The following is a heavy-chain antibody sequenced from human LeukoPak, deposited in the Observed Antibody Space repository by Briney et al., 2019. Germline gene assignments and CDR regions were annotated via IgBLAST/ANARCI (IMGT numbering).Heavy chain of an antibody. CDR2: ISGSGGST. V-gene: IGHV3-23*01. Sequence: GGSLRLSCAASGFTFSNYWMHWVRQAPGKGLEWVSAISGSGGSTYYADSVKGRFTISRDNSKNTLYLQMNSLRAEDTAVYYCAKERWLQLTRDAFDIWGQGTMVTVSS. J-gene: IGHJ3*02. CDR3: AKERWLQLTRDAFDI. CDR1: GFTFSNYW. D-gene: IGHD5-24*01.